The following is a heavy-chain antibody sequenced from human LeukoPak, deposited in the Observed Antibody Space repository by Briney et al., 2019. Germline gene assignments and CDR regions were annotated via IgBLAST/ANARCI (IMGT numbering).Heavy chain of an antibody. CDR1: GGSISSYY. D-gene: IGHD2-2*01. V-gene: IGHV4-39*07. CDR3: ARDATRYCSSTSCLNDDAFDI. Sequence: SETLSLTCTVSGGSISSYYWGWIRQPPGKGLEWIGSIYYSGSTYYNPSLKSRVTISVDTSKNQFSLKLSSVTAADTAVYYCARDATRYCSSTSCLNDDAFDIWGQGTMVTVSS. CDR2: IYYSGST. J-gene: IGHJ3*02.